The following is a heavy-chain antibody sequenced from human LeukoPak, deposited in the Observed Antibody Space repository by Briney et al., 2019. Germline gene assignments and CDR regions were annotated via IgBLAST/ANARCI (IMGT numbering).Heavy chain of an antibody. CDR1: GGSISSSNW. J-gene: IGHJ4*02. D-gene: IGHD3-10*01. Sequence: SETLSLTCAVSGGSISSSNWWSCVRQPPGKGLEWIGEIYHSGSTNYKRSLKRRVTISVDKSKSQFSLKLSSVTAADTAVYYCARSHYYGWLRNFDYWGQGTLVTVSS. CDR3: ARSHYYGWLRNFDY. CDR2: IYHSGST. V-gene: IGHV4-4*02.